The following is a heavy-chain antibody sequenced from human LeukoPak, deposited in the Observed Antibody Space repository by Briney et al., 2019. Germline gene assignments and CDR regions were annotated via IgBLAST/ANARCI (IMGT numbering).Heavy chain of an antibody. CDR3: ASDGESGEMATIGPLFDL. Sequence: PGGSLRLSCAASRFTFISYAMHCGRQAPGKGLGWGSVISSDGTNKDYADYVKGRFSVSRDNSKNTRYLQTNRLRADDPAVYYCASDGESGEMATIGPLFDLWGKGTMVTVSS. J-gene: IGHJ3*01. CDR2: ISSDGTNK. CDR1: RFTFISYA. D-gene: IGHD5-24*01. V-gene: IGHV3-30*04.